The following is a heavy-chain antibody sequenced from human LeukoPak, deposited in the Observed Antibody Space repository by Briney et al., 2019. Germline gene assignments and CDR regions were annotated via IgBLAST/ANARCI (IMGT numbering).Heavy chain of an antibody. CDR1: GFTFSNAW. Sequence: GGSLRLSCAASGFTFSNAWMSWVRQAPGKGLEWVGRIKSKTYGGTPDYAAPVKGRFIMPRDDSKNTLYLHMNSLKTEDTAVYYCTTASSSSWYTHWGQGTLVTVSS. CDR2: IKSKTYGGTP. V-gene: IGHV3-15*01. J-gene: IGHJ4*02. D-gene: IGHD6-13*01. CDR3: TTASSSSWYTH.